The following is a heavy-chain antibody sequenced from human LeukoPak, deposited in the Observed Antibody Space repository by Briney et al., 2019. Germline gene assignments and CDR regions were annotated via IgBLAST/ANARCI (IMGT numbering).Heavy chain of an antibody. CDR1: GGSFSGYY. V-gene: IGHV4-34*01. D-gene: IGHD1-1*01. Sequence: SETLSLTCAVYGGSFSGYYWSWIRQPPGKGPEWIGEINHSGSTNYNPSLKSRVTISVDTSKNQFSLKLSSVTAADTAVYYCARGRLHPRYTFDYWGQGTLVTVSS. J-gene: IGHJ4*02. CDR2: INHSGST. CDR3: ARGRLHPRYTFDY.